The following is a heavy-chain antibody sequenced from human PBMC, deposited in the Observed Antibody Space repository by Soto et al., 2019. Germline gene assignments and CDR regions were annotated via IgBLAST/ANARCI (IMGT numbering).Heavy chain of an antibody. Sequence: SGPTQVNPTQTLTLTCTFSGVSLSTSGVGVGWIRQPPGKALEWRALIYWDDDKRYSPSLRSRLTINKDTSKNQVVLTMTNMDPVDTATYYCIQSRCGGDCLQSYASHYYYGMDVWGQGTTVTVSS. D-gene: IGHD2-21*02. V-gene: IGHV2-5*02. CDR1: GVSLSTSGVG. J-gene: IGHJ6*02. CDR3: IQSRCGGDCLQSYASHYYYGMDV. CDR2: IYWDDDK.